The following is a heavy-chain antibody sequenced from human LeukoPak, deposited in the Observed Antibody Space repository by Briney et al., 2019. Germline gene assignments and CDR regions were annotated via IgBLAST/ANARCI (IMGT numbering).Heavy chain of an antibody. D-gene: IGHD2-15*01. J-gene: IGHJ4*02. Sequence: GGSLRLSCEASGFTFSSNAMSWVRQAPGKGLEWVSALSGGGDSTYYADSVKGRFTISRDSPKKTLYLQMDNLRPEDTAVYYCAMGGNGGTCTYWGQGTLVTVPS. CDR2: LSGGGDST. V-gene: IGHV3-23*01. CDR1: GFTFSSNA. CDR3: AMGGNGGTCTY.